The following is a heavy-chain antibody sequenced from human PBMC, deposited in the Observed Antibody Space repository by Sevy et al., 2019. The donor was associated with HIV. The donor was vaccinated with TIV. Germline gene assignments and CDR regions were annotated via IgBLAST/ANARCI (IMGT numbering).Heavy chain of an antibody. Sequence: GGSLRLSCAASGFPFNDHAMHWVRLVPGKGLEWVSGISWNSRNIGYADSVKGRFTISRDNTRHSVYWEMHSFRPEDTALYYCAKDINRGCDGVNCYSYYYYFYGLDVWGQGTTVTVSS. D-gene: IGHD2-21*01. J-gene: IGHJ6*02. V-gene: IGHV3-9*01. CDR2: ISWNSRNI. CDR3: AKDINRGCDGVNCYSYYYYFYGLDV. CDR1: GFPFNDHA.